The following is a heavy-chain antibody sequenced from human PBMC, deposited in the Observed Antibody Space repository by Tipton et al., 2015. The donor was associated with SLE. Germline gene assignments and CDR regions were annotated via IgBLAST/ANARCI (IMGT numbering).Heavy chain of an antibody. CDR2: VYNSGST. CDR3: ARDLASYYGVDV. D-gene: IGHD3-3*02. V-gene: IGHV4-59*01. J-gene: IGHJ6*02. Sequence: TLSLTCSVSGGSITTYYWSWIRQPPGKGLEWIGYVYNSGSTYYNPSLKSRITISLDTSKNQFSLKLNSVTAADTAVYYCARDLASYYGVDVWGQGTTVTVSS. CDR1: GGSITTYY.